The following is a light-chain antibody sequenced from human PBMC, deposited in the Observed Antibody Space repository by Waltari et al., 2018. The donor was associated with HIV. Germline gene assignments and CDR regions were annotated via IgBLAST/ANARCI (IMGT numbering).Light chain of an antibody. CDR1: QSVSTN. V-gene: IGKV3-15*01. Sequence: EIVLTQSPATLSLFPGERATISCRASQSVSTNLAWYQQKSGQAHRLLIYGASTRASGIPTRFSGSGSGTEFTLTISSLQSEDFAVYYCQQYNIWPPDAFGQGTKLEIK. CDR3: QQYNIWPPDA. CDR2: GAS. J-gene: IGKJ2*01.